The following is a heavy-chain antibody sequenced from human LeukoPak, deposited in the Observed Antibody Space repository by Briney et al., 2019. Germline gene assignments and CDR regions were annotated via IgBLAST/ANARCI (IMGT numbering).Heavy chain of an antibody. J-gene: IGHJ4*02. CDR1: GFTFSSYS. D-gene: IGHD6-19*01. CDR2: ISGSGGST. Sequence: GGSLRLSCAASGFTFSSYSMNWVRQTPGKGLEWVSAISGSGGSTYYADSVKGRFTISRDKSKNTLYLQMNSLRAEDTAVYYCAKDSSGWHPFDFDYWGQGTLVTVSS. CDR3: AKDSSGWHPFDFDY. V-gene: IGHV3-23*01.